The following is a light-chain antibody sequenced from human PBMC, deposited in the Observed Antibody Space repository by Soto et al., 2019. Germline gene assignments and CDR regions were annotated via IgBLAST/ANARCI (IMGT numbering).Light chain of an antibody. Sequence: DIQMTQSPSSLSASVGDRVTVTCRASQSIRTFLSWYQQRPGKAPHLLVYAAINMQSGVPSRFSGNGSGTDFALTISSLQPEDFATYYCQQSYNTPQKFGQGNKVDIK. CDR3: QQSYNTPQK. CDR1: QSIRTF. V-gene: IGKV1-39*01. CDR2: AAI. J-gene: IGKJ1*01.